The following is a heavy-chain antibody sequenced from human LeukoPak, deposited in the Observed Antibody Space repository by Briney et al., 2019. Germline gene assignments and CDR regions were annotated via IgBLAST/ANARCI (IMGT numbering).Heavy chain of an antibody. Sequence: ASVKVSCKASGFTFTSSAVQWVRQARGQRLEWIGWIVVGSGNTNYAQKFQERVTITRDMSTSTAYMELSSLRSEDTAVYYCAADYGSGSYVDFDYWGQGTLVTVSS. CDR2: IVVGSGNT. CDR3: AADYGSGSYVDFDY. D-gene: IGHD3-10*01. J-gene: IGHJ4*02. V-gene: IGHV1-58*01. CDR1: GFTFTSSA.